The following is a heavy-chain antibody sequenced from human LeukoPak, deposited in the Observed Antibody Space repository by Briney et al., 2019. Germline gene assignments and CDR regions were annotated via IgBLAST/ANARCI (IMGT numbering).Heavy chain of an antibody. D-gene: IGHD3-22*01. CDR2: INPNSGGT. J-gene: IGHJ4*02. CDR1: GYTFTSYG. CDR3: ARGVGDYYDSSGTIYFDY. V-gene: IGHV1-2*04. Sequence: ASVKVSCKASGYTFTSYGISWVRQAPGQGLKWMGWINPNSGGTNYAQKFQGWVTMTRDTSISTAYMELSRLRSDDTAVYYCARGVGDYYDSSGTIYFDYWGQGTLVTVSS.